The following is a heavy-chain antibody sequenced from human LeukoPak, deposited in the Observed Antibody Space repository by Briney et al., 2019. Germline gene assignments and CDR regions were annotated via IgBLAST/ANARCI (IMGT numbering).Heavy chain of an antibody. J-gene: IGHJ6*02. CDR1: GFTFSSYA. Sequence: GGSLRLSCAASGFTFSSYAMSWFRQAPGKGLEWVSAISGSGGSTYYADSVKGRFTISRDNSKNTLYLQMNSLRAEDTAVYYCAKVEHPYSSGWYIGEYYYYGMDVWGQGTTVTVSS. V-gene: IGHV3-23*01. CDR2: ISGSGGST. D-gene: IGHD6-19*01. CDR3: AKVEHPYSSGWYIGEYYYYGMDV.